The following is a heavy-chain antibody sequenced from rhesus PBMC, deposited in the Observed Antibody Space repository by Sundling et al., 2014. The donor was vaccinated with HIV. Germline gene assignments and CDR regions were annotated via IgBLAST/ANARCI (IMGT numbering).Heavy chain of an antibody. CDR2: ISGTSVST. Sequence: QVQLQESGPGLVKPSETLSLTCAVFGSSISSGYFWGWIRQSPGMGLEYIGYISGTSVSTYYNPSLKNRVTISKDTSNKHFSLNLSSLTAADTAVYYCVRHRYSNYVPFFDFWGQGVLVTVSS. CDR1: GSSISSGYF. CDR3: VRHRYSNYVPFFDF. D-gene: IGHD4-23*01. J-gene: IGHJ4*01. V-gene: IGHV4-99*01.